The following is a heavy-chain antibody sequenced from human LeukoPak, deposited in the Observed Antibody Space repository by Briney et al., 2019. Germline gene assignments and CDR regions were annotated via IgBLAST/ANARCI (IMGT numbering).Heavy chain of an antibody. D-gene: IGHD1-7*01. CDR1: GGSISSSCCS. CDR2: AHYSGST. CDR3: ARLTGTYYYYYMDV. Sequence: SPSETLSLTCTVSGGSISSSCCSWGWIRQPPGKGLEWIGSAHYSGSTYYNPSLKSRVTISVDTSKNQFSLKLSSVTAADTAAYYCARLTGTYYYYYMDVWGKGTTVTVSS. J-gene: IGHJ6*03. V-gene: IGHV4-39*07.